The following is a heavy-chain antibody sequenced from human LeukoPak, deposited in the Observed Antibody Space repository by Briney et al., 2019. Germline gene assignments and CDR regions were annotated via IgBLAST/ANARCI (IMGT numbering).Heavy chain of an antibody. J-gene: IGHJ5*02. CDR2: IIPIFGTA. Sequence: GSSVKVSCKASGGTFSSYAISWVRQAPGQGLEWMGGIIPIFGTANYAQKFRGRVTITADESTSTAYMELSSLRSEDTAVYYCARALWFGGLSPGGAWGQGTLVTVSS. CDR3: ARALWFGGLSPGGA. D-gene: IGHD3-10*01. V-gene: IGHV1-69*01. CDR1: GGTFSSYA.